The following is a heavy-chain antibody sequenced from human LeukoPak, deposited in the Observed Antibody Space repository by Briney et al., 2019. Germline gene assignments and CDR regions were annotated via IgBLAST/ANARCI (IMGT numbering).Heavy chain of an antibody. D-gene: IGHD2-2*02. CDR1: GYTFTSYY. J-gene: IGHJ4*02. V-gene: IGHV1-46*01. Sequence: ASVKVSCKASGYTFTSYYMHWVRQAPGQGLKWMGIINPSGGSTSYAQKFQGRVTMTRDMSTSTVYMELSSLRSEDTAVYYCARGAPGLYLSYWGQGTLVTVSS. CDR3: ARGAPGLYLSY. CDR2: INPSGGST.